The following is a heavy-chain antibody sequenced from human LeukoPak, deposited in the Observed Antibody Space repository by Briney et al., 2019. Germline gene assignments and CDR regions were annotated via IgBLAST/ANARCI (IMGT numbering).Heavy chain of an antibody. V-gene: IGHV4-38-2*02. CDR3: ARRTRDCGSISCYHDY. CDR1: GYSISSGYY. Sequence: SETLSLTCTVSGYSISSGYYWGWIRQPPGKGLDWIGSIYHTVSTYYIPSLKSRVTISVDTSKNQFSLKLNSVTAADTAVYYCARRTRDCGSISCYHDYWGQGTLVTVSS. CDR2: IYHTVST. J-gene: IGHJ4*02. D-gene: IGHD2-2*01.